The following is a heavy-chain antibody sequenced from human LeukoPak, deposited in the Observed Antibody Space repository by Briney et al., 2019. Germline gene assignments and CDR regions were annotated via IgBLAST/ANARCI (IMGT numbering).Heavy chain of an antibody. Sequence: SGGSLRLSCTASGFTFSSYAMRCVRQAPGKGVEWVSVIYAGGSRYYGDSGKGGFKICRNNSKNTLYLLINNLRADDTSVYYCARAQRGDYMDVWGKGTTVTISS. D-gene: IGHD6-25*01. CDR1: GFTFSSYA. V-gene: IGHV3-53*01. CDR2: IYAGGSR. J-gene: IGHJ6*03. CDR3: ARAQRGDYMDV.